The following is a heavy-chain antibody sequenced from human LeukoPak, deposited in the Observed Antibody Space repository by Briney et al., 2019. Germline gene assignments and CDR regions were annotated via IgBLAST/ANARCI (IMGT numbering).Heavy chain of an antibody. CDR1: GYRFSSYW. J-gene: IGHJ4*02. V-gene: IGHV5-51*01. Sequence: GESLKISCKGSGYRFSSYWIGWVRQMPGKGLEWMGIIYPGDSDTRYSPSFQGQVTISADNSISTAYLQWSSLKASDTAMYYCAAAIAAAGPYYFDYWGQGTLVTVSS. CDR2: IYPGDSDT. D-gene: IGHD6-13*01. CDR3: AAAIAAAGPYYFDY.